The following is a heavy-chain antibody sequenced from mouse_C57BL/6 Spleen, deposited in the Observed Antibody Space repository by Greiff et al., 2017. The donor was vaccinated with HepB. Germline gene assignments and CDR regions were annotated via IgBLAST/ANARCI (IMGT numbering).Heavy chain of an antibody. V-gene: IGHV1-69*01. CDR2: IDPSDSYT. CDR3: AKPPDSYWYFDV. Sequence: QVQLQQPGAELVMPGASVKLSCKASGYTFTSYWMHWVKQRPGQGLEWIGEIDPSDSYTNYNQKFKGKSTLTVDKSSSTAYMQLSSLTSEDSAVYYCAKPPDSYWYFDVWGTGTTVTVSS. J-gene: IGHJ1*03. CDR1: GYTFTSYW.